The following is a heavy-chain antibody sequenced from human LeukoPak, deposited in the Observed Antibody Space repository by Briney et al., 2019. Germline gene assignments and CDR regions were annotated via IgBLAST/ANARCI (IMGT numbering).Heavy chain of an antibody. J-gene: IGHJ4*02. D-gene: IGHD3-22*01. Sequence: PSETLSLTCAVYGGSFSGYYWSWIRQPPGKGLEWIGEINHSGSTNYNPSLQSRVTIAVDASKNQFSLKLSSVTAADTAVYYCARSSGYYSYWGQGTLVTVSS. CDR3: ARSSGYYSY. CDR2: INHSGST. V-gene: IGHV4-34*01. CDR1: GGSFSGYY.